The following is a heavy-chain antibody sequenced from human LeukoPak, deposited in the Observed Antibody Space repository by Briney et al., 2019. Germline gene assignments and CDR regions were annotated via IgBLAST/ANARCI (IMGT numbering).Heavy chain of an antibody. Sequence: PGGSLRLSCAASGFTFSSYAMTWVRQAPGKGLEWVSAISPSGGSTYYADSVKGRFTISRDNSKNTLYLQMNSLRAEDTAVYYCARDSHGDYDYWGQGTLVTVSS. V-gene: IGHV3-23*01. J-gene: IGHJ4*02. D-gene: IGHD4-17*01. CDR2: ISPSGGST. CDR3: ARDSHGDYDY. CDR1: GFTFSSYA.